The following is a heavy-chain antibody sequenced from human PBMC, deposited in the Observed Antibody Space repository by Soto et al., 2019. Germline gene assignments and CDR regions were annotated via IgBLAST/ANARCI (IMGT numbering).Heavy chain of an antibody. J-gene: IGHJ4*02. Sequence: QVQLVESEGGLVKPEGSLRLSCAASGFTFSDYYMSWIRQAPGKGLEWVSYISSSSSYTNYADSVKGRFTISRDNAKNPLYLQMNSLRAEDTAVYYCARNSHYYGSGSYYNPDYWGQGTLVTVSS. CDR2: ISSSSSYT. D-gene: IGHD3-10*01. CDR3: ARNSHYYGSGSYYNPDY. CDR1: GFTFSDYY. V-gene: IGHV3-11*05.